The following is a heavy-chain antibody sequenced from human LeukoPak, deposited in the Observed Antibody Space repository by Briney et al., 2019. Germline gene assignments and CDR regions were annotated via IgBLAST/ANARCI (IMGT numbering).Heavy chain of an antibody. J-gene: IGHJ6*03. CDR1: GYTFTTYY. CDR2: INPSGGST. CDR3: ARAGVYYYYYMDV. Sequence: ASVKVSCKASGYTFTTYYIHWVRQAPGQGLEWMGIINPSGGSTSYAQKFQGRVTMTRDMSTSTVYMELSSLRSEDTAVYYCARAGVYYYYYMDVWGKGTTVTVSS. V-gene: IGHV1-46*01.